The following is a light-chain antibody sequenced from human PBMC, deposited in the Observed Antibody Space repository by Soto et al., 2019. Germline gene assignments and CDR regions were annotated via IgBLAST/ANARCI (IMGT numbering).Light chain of an antibody. Sequence: EIVLTQSPGTLSLSPGERATLSCRASQSVSSSYLAWYQQKPGQAPRLLIYGASSRATGIPDRFSGSGSGTDFTLTISRLEPEDFAVYYCQQYGSWTKGTVHFTHTFGQGTKLEIK. CDR3: QQYGSWTKGTVHFTHT. V-gene: IGKV3-20*01. CDR2: GAS. J-gene: IGKJ2*01. CDR1: QSVSSSY.